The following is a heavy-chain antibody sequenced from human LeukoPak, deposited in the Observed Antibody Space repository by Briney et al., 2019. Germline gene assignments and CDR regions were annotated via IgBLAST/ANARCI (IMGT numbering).Heavy chain of an antibody. D-gene: IGHD5-18*01. CDR1: GFTFDDYG. V-gene: IGHV3-20*04. Sequence: GGSLRLSCAASGFTFDDYGMSWVRQAPGKGLEWVSGINWNGGSTDYADSVKGRFTISRDKAKNSLYLQMNSLRAEDTALYYRPRDKRNSYGYRWFDPWGHRTLVTVSS. J-gene: IGHJ5*02. CDR3: PRDKRNSYGYRWFDP. CDR2: INWNGGST.